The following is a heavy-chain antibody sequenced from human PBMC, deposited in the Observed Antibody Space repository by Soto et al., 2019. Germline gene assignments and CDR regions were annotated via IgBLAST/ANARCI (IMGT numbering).Heavy chain of an antibody. CDR3: ARGPIAVAGRPRSWFDP. CDR2: IYYSGST. CDR1: GGSISSISYY. Sequence: SETLSLTCTVSGGSISSISYYWGWIRQPPGKGLEWIGSIYYSGSTYYNPSLKSRVTISVDTSKNQFSLKLSSVTAADTAVYYCARGPIAVAGRPRSWFDPWGQGTLVTVSS. V-gene: IGHV4-39*07. J-gene: IGHJ5*02. D-gene: IGHD6-19*01.